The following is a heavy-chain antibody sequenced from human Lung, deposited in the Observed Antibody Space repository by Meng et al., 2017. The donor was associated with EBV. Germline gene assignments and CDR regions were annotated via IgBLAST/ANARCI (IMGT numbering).Heavy chain of an antibody. CDR1: GYTFASYG. V-gene: IGHV1-18*01. CDR2: FVNNVDT. J-gene: IGHJ4*02. Sequence: QVQVGQSGAEVKRPGASVRVSCEASGYTFASYGISWLRQAPGQGLEWMGWFVNNVDTYSAQKFQGRVTMTTDTHTSTAFMELRSLRSDDTAVYYCARGTPGRSYSDYWGQGTLVTVSS. CDR3: ARGTPGRSYSDY. D-gene: IGHD3-10*01.